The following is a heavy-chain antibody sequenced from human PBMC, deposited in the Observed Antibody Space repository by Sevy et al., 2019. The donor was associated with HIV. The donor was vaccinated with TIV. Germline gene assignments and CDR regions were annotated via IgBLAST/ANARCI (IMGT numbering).Heavy chain of an antibody. CDR1: GFTFSKYS. Sequence: GGSLRLSCAASGFTFSKYSMSWVRQPPGKRLEWVSTLSFGCGEINHADSVKGRFTISRYNSKNSLYLQMNNLGAEDTAVYYCAREGCTKPHDYWGQGTRVTVSS. J-gene: IGHJ4*02. V-gene: IGHV3-23*01. D-gene: IGHD2-8*01. CDR2: LSFGCGEI. CDR3: AREGCTKPHDY.